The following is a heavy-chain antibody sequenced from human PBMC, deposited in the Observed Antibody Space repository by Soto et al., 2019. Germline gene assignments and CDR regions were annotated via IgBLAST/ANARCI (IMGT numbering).Heavy chain of an antibody. D-gene: IGHD6-19*01. V-gene: IGHV4-59*01. CDR3: ARDDSGWFDY. CDR1: GGSINNYY. CDR2: IYSSGVT. J-gene: IGHJ5*01. Sequence: SETLSLTCTVSGGSINNYYWNWFRQPPGRGLEWIGYIYSSGVTDYNPSFKSRVTMSVDTSKNLFSLRLRSVTAADTAVYYCARDDSGWFDYWGHGTLVTVSS.